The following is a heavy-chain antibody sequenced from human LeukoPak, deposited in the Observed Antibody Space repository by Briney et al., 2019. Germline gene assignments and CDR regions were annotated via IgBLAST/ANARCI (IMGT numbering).Heavy chain of an antibody. D-gene: IGHD6-19*01. V-gene: IGHV3-7*01. Sequence: GGSLRLSCAASGFTFSSYWMSWVRQAPGEGLEWVANINQDGSETYHVDSVKGRFTISRDNAKNSLYLQMNSLRAEDTAVYYCARVAVAGFDYWGQGTLVTVSS. CDR2: INQDGSET. CDR3: ARVAVAGFDY. J-gene: IGHJ4*02. CDR1: GFTFSSYW.